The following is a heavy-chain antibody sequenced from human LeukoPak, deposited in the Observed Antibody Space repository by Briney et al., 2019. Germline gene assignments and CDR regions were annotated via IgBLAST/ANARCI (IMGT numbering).Heavy chain of an antibody. CDR2: IKKDGSQK. CDR1: GFTVSTYW. V-gene: IGHV3-7*01. D-gene: IGHD5-18*01. J-gene: IGHJ5*02. CDR3: ARDNGFSLFAT. Sequence: PGGSLRLSCAASGFTVSTYWMTWVRQAPGKGLEWVSNIKKDGSQKYYVDSVKGRFTISRDNAKNTLYLQINNLRADDTAVYYCARDNGFSLFATWGPGTLVTVSS.